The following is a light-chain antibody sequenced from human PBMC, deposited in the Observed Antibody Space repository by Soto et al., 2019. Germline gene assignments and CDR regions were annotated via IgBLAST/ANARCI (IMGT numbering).Light chain of an antibody. CDR1: SSDVGGYNY. Sequence: QSALTQPPSASGSPGQSVTISCTGTSSDVGGYNYVSWYQQHPGKAPKLMIYGVNKRPSGVPDRFSGSKSGNTASLTVSGLQAEDEADYYCSSYAGKNNLGVFGGGTKLTVL. J-gene: IGLJ2*01. CDR3: SSYAGKNNLGV. V-gene: IGLV2-8*01. CDR2: GVN.